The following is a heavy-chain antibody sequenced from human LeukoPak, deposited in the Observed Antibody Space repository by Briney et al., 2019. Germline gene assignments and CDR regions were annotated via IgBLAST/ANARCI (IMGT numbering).Heavy chain of an antibody. V-gene: IGHV3-7*01. CDR3: ADPPSDF. Sequence: GGSLRLSCATSGFNFNTKWMTWVRQAPGKGLEWVANINQDGSEKYHGDSVMGRFIISRDNAKRSLFLEMSSLRAEDTAVYYCADPPSDFWGQGTLVAVSS. CDR2: INQDGSEK. CDR1: GFNFNTKW. J-gene: IGHJ4*02.